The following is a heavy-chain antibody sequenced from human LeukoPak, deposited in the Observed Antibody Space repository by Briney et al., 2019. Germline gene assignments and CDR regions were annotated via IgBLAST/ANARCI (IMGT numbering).Heavy chain of an antibody. V-gene: IGHV1-2*06. J-gene: IGHJ3*02. CDR3: AGEDNSSGYRPFDI. D-gene: IGHD3-22*01. CDR1: GYTFTGYY. Sequence: ASVKVSCKASGYTFTGYYIHWVRQAPGQGLEWMGRINPNSGGTNYAQKFQGRVTMTRDMSMSTAYMELSRLRSVGTAVYYCAGEDNSSGYRPFDIWGQGTMVTVPS. CDR2: INPNSGGT.